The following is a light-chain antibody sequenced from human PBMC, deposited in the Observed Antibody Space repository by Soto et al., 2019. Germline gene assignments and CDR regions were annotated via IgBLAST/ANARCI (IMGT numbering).Light chain of an antibody. Sequence: EIVMTQSPATLSLSPGERATLSCRASQSVSSNLAWYQQKPGQAPRLLMYGASTRATGIPDRFSGSGSETEFTLTISSLQSEDFAVYYCQQHNNWPPWTFGQGTKVEIK. V-gene: IGKV3-15*01. CDR3: QQHNNWPPWT. CDR1: QSVSSN. CDR2: GAS. J-gene: IGKJ1*01.